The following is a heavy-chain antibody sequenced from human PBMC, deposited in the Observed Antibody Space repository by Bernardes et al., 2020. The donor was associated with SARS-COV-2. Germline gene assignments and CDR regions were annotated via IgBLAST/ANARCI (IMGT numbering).Heavy chain of an antibody. Sequence: SETLSLTCTVSGGSISNDNYYWVWNRPPQGKALVWIVNIYYSGRTNYNPSLKSRVTMSVDKSRNQFSLKLNSVTAEDTARYYCAGYTNYNFWKGTEGGFDQWGQGTLVIVSS. CDR3: AGYTNYNFWKGTEGGFDQ. J-gene: IGHJ5*02. D-gene: IGHD3-3*01. CDR2: IYYSGRT. CDR1: GGSISNDNYY. V-gene: IGHV4-39*01.